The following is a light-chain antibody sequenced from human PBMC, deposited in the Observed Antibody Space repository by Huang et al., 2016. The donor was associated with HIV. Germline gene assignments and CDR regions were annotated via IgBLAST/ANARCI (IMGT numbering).Light chain of an antibody. CDR3: QQYNNWPRT. CDR1: QRVSSN. J-gene: IGKJ1*01. V-gene: IGKV3-15*01. Sequence: EIVMTQSPATLSVSPGERATLSCRASQRVSSNLAGYQQKPGQAPRLLIYGASTRATGIPARFSGSGSWTDFTLTISSLQSEDFAVYYCQQYNNWPRTFGQGTKVEIK. CDR2: GAS.